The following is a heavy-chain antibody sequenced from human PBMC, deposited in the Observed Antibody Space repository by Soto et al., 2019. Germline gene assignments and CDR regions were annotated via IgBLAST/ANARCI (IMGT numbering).Heavy chain of an antibody. CDR2: IYYSGST. Sequence: SETLSLTCTVSGGSISSGDYYWSWIRQPPGKGLEWIGYIYYSGSTYYNPSLKSRVTISVDTSKNQFSLKLSHVTAADTAVYYCARGDSHSHFDYWGQGTLVTVSS. CDR1: GGSISSGDYY. J-gene: IGHJ4*02. D-gene: IGHD3-22*01. CDR3: ARGDSHSHFDY. V-gene: IGHV4-30-4*01.